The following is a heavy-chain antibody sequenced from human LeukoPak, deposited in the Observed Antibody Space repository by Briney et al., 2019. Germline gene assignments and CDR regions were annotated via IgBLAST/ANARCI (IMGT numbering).Heavy chain of an antibody. V-gene: IGHV4-34*01. CDR3: ARGRRTPRRMDV. Sequence: GSLRLSCAASGFIFSDYSMNWIRQPPGKGLEWIGEINHSGSTNYNPSLKSRVTISVDTSKNQFSLKLSSVTAADTAVYYCARGRRTPRRMDVWGQGTTVTVSS. J-gene: IGHJ6*02. CDR2: INHSGST. CDR1: GFIFSDYS.